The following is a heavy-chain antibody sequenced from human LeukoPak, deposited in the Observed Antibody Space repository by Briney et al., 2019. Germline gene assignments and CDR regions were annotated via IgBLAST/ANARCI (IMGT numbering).Heavy chain of an antibody. CDR2: INHSGSA. Sequence: SETLSLTCAVYGGSLSGYYWSWIRQPPGKGLEWIGEINHSGSAHYNPSLESRVTISVHTSKDQFSLKLSSVTAADTALYYCARSYRFDPWGQGTLVTVSS. CDR3: ARSYRFDP. V-gene: IGHV4-34*01. D-gene: IGHD1-14*01. CDR1: GGSLSGYY. J-gene: IGHJ5*02.